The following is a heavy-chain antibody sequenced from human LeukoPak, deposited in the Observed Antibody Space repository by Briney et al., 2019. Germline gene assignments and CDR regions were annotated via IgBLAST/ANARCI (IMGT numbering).Heavy chain of an antibody. CDR3: ARDGDSGYINAFDI. CDR2: IGSSGYPI. V-gene: IGHV3-48*03. J-gene: IGHJ3*02. CDR1: GLTFGRYE. D-gene: IGHD5-12*01. Sequence: GGSLRLSCVASGLTFGRYEMNWVRQAPGKGLEWLSYIGSSGYPIFYADSVKGRFTMSRDSAKNSLYLQMNSLRAEDTAVYYCARDGDSGYINAFDIWGQGTMVTVSS.